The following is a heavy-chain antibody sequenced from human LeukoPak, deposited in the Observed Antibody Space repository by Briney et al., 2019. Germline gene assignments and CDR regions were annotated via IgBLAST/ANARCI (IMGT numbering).Heavy chain of an antibody. CDR2: ISYDGSNK. J-gene: IGHJ4*02. V-gene: IGHV3-30-3*01. Sequence: GRSLRLSCAASGFTFSSYAMHCVRQAPGKGLEWVAVISYDGSNKYYADSVKGRFTISRDNSKNTLYLQMNSLRAEDTAVYYCASPNDGYFDYWGQGTLVTVSS. CDR1: GFTFSSYA. D-gene: IGHD1-1*01. CDR3: ASPNDGYFDY.